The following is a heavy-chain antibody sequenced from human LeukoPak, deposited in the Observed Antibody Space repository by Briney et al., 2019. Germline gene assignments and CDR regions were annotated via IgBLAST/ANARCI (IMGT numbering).Heavy chain of an antibody. V-gene: IGHV3-30*03. CDR3: TRERDLSLYHFKY. Sequence: GGSLRLSCAASGFTFDSYGMHWDRQAPGKGLEWVAVISYDGNNKYYANSVKGRFTISRDNSKNTLYLQMNSLRAEDTAMYYCTRERDLSLYHFKYWGQGTLVTVSS. CDR1: GFTFDSYG. J-gene: IGHJ4*02. CDR2: ISYDGNNK.